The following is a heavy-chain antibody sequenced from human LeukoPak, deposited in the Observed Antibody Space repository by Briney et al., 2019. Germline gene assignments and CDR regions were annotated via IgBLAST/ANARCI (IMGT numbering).Heavy chain of an antibody. CDR2: INTNTGNP. CDR3: AREGGSSWYPN. D-gene: IGHD6-13*01. V-gene: IGHV7-4-1*02. Sequence: GASVKVSCKTSGYTFTNYDINWVRQATGQGLEWMGWINTNTGNPTYAQGFTGRFVFSLDTSVSTAYLQISSLKAEDTAVYYCAREGGSSWYPNWGQGTLVTVSS. CDR1: GYTFTNYD. J-gene: IGHJ4*02.